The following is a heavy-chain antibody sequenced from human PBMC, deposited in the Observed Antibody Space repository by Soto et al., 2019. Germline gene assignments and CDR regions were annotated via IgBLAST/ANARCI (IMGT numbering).Heavy chain of an antibody. CDR3: VKDFRRYTNGLDV. CDR1: GFTYEDFA. J-gene: IGHJ6*02. Sequence: EVQLVESGGGLVEPGKSLRLSCVVSGFTYEDFAMHWVRQAPGKGLEWVSGISWNSASTGYADSVTGRFTISRDNAKNSLYLQMRNLTGDDTAMYYCVKDFRRYTNGLDVCGPGTSVTVSS. V-gene: IGHV3-9*01. CDR2: ISWNSAST. D-gene: IGHD5-18*01.